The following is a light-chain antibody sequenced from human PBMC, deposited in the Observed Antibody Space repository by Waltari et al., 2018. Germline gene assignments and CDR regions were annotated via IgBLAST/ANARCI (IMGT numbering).Light chain of an antibody. Sequence: QLVLTQSPSASASLGASVKLTCTLSSGHSNYAIAWHQQLPEKGPRCLMKLNSDGSHNKGDGVPDRFPGSSSGAERYLTISSLQSEDEADYYCQTWGTGIVIFGGGTRLTVL. CDR2: LNSDGSH. V-gene: IGLV4-69*01. CDR3: QTWGTGIVI. CDR1: SGHSNYA. J-gene: IGLJ2*01.